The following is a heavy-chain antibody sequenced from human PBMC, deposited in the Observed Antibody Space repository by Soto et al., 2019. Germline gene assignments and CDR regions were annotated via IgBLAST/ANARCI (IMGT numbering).Heavy chain of an antibody. D-gene: IGHD2-2*01. J-gene: IGHJ2*01. V-gene: IGHV1-69*02. Sequence: QVQLVQSGAEVKKPGSSVKVSCKASGGTFSSYTISWVRQAPGQGLEWMGRIIPILGIANYAQKFQGRVTITADKSTSTAYMELNRLRSEHKAVSYCARGPLRVSGRSTRAVGWYFDLCARGTLVTVSS. CDR1: GGTFSSYT. CDR3: ARGPLRVSGRSTRAVGWYFDL. CDR2: IIPILGIA.